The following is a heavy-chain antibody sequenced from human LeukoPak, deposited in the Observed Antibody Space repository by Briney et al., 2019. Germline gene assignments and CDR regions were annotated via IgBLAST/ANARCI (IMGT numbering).Heavy chain of an antibody. Sequence: PGGSLRLSCAASGFTFSSYSMNWVRQAPGKGLEWVSSISSSSSYIYYADSVKGRFTISRDNAKKSLYLQMSSLRGEDTAVYYCATQASYDFWSGLYYFDNWGQGTLVGVSS. J-gene: IGHJ4*02. D-gene: IGHD3-3*01. CDR1: GFTFSSYS. CDR3: ATQASYDFWSGLYYFDN. V-gene: IGHV3-21*01. CDR2: ISSSSSYI.